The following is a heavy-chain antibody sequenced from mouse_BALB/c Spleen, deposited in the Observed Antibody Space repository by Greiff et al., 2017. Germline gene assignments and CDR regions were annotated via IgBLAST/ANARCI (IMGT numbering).Heavy chain of an antibody. CDR2: IDPANGNT. D-gene: IGHD2-4*01. V-gene: IGHV14-3*02. Sequence: EVQLQQSGAELVKPGASVKLSCTASGFNIKDTYMHWVKQRPEQGLEWIGRIDPANGNTKYDPKFQGKATITADTSSNTAYLQLSSLTSEDTAVYYCARELIYYDYPYYAMDYWGQGTSVTVSS. CDR3: ARELIYYDYPYYAMDY. J-gene: IGHJ4*01. CDR1: GFNIKDTY.